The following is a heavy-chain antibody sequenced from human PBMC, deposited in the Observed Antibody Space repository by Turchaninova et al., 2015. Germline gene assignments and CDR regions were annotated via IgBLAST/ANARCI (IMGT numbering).Heavy chain of an antibody. V-gene: IGHV3-23*01. D-gene: IGHD2-2*01. Sequence: GSLRLSCAVSGFSVSTYGMTWVRQAPGKGLEWVAGISGSGTSITYYADSVTGRFTVSRDTPKNTLYLQMNSLRAEDTAVYSCAKVERYCSISCLLWGQGTMVTVSS. CDR2: ISGSGTSIT. CDR3: AKVERYCSISCLL. CDR1: GFSVSTYG. J-gene: IGHJ3*01.